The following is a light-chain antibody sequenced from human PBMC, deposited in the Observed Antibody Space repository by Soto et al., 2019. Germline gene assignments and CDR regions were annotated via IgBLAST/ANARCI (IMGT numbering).Light chain of an antibody. CDR2: RAS. V-gene: IGKV3-15*01. Sequence: IVMTQSPATLYVSPGERATLSCRASQTISANLAWYQQRPGQAPRLLIYRASTRATGIPARFSGSGSGTEFTLTISSLHSEDFAVYYCQQYNNWPPLTFGGGTKVEIK. J-gene: IGKJ4*01. CDR3: QQYNNWPPLT. CDR1: QTISAN.